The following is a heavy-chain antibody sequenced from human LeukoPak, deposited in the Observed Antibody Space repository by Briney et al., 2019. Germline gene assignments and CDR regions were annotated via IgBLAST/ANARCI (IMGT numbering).Heavy chain of an antibody. Sequence: ASVKVSCKASGGTFSSYAISWVRQAPGQGLEWMGGIIPIFGTANYAQKFQGRVTITADESTSTAYMELSSLRSEDTAVYYCARGPTSWTLFDGYWGQGTLVTVSS. J-gene: IGHJ4*02. D-gene: IGHD2-2*01. CDR3: ARGPTSWTLFDGY. CDR1: GGTFSSYA. V-gene: IGHV1-69*13. CDR2: IIPIFGTA.